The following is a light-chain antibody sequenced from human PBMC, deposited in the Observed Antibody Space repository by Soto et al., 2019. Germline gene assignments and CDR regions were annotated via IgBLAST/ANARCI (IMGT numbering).Light chain of an antibody. CDR1: QGISNY. Sequence: DIQMTQSPSSLSASVGDRVTITCRASQGISNYLAWYQQKPGKVPKVLIYAASTLQSGVPSRFSAIGSGTNFTLPISSLQPEDVAIFYCKKYTRAPLTFGGGPRVDIK. J-gene: IGKJ4*01. CDR2: AAS. V-gene: IGKV1-27*01. CDR3: KKYTRAPLT.